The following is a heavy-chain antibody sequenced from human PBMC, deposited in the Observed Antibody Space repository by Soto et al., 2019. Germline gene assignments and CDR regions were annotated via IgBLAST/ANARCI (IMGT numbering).Heavy chain of an antibody. V-gene: IGHV4-34*01. Sequence: SETLSLTCAVYGGSFSGYYWSWIRQPPGKGLEWIGEINHSGSTNYNPSLKSRVTISVDTSKNQFSLKPSSVTAADTAVYYCARGLVAAADQYYFDYWGQGTMVTVSS. CDR1: GGSFSGYY. J-gene: IGHJ4*02. CDR3: ARGLVAAADQYYFDY. D-gene: IGHD6-13*01. CDR2: INHSGST.